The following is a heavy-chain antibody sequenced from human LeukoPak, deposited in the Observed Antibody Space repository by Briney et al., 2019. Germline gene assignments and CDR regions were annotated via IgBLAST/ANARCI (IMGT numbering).Heavy chain of an antibody. J-gene: IGHJ4*02. CDR3: AKGELRFDY. V-gene: IGHV3-30*18. Sequence: GGSLRLSCAASGFTFSSYGMHWVRQAPGKGLEWVAVISYDGSNKYYADSVKGRFTISRDNSKNTLYLQMNSLRAEDTAVYYCAKGELRFDYWGQGTLVTVSS. CDR2: ISYDGSNK. CDR1: GFTFSSYG. D-gene: IGHD1-7*01.